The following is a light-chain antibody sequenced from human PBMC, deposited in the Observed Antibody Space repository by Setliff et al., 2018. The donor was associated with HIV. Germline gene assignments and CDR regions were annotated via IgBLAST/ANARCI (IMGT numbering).Light chain of an antibody. CDR1: SGDFGSYDY. V-gene: IGLV2-11*01. CDR2: DVS. J-gene: IGLJ2*01. Sequence: QSVLTQPRSVSGSPGQSVTISCTGTSGDFGSYDYVSWYQHHPGKAPKLMIYDVSKRPSGVPDRFSGSRSDNTASLTISGLQAEDEAGYYCCSFAGSYTSYVLFGGGTKGTVL. CDR3: CSFAGSYTSYVL.